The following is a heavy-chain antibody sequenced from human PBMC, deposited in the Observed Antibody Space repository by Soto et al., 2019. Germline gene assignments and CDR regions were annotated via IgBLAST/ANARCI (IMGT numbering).Heavy chain of an antibody. V-gene: IGHV4-31*03. CDR2: IYYSGST. D-gene: IGHD3-22*01. J-gene: IGHJ4*02. CDR3: ARGEDYYDSSGYPYDFDY. CDR1: GGSISSGGYY. Sequence: QVQLQESCPGLVKPSQTLSLTCTVSGGSISSGGYYWSWIRQHPGKGLEWIGYIYYSGSTYYNPSLKSRVTISVDTSKNQFSLKLSSVTAADTAVYYCARGEDYYDSSGYPYDFDYWGQGTLVTVSS.